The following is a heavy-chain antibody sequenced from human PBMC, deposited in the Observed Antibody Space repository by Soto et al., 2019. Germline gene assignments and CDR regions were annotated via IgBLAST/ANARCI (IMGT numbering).Heavy chain of an antibody. CDR3: ARPLTRGYNYYYGMDV. J-gene: IGHJ6*02. CDR1: GYSLTSYR. D-gene: IGHD1-26*01. CDR2: IYPGDSDT. Sequence: PGESLKISCKGPGYSLTSYRIGWVRQMPGKGLEWMGIIYPGDSDTRYSPSFQGQVTISADKSISTAYLQWSSLKASDTAMYYCARPLTRGYNYYYGMDVWGQGTTVTVSS. V-gene: IGHV5-51*01.